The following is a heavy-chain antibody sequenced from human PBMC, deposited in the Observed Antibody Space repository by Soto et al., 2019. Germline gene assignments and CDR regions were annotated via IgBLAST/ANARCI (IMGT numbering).Heavy chain of an antibody. CDR2: ISGSGGST. Sequence: EVQLLESGGGLVQPGGSLRLSCAASGFTFSSYAMSWVRQAPGKGLEWVSDISGSGGSTYYAGSVKGRFTISSDNSKNTLYLQTNCPRADDTAVYYCATGKWARIANSFDPWGQGTLVTVFS. CDR3: ATGKWARIANSFDP. J-gene: IGHJ5*02. V-gene: IGHV3-23*01. CDR1: GFTFSSYA. D-gene: IGHD1-26*01.